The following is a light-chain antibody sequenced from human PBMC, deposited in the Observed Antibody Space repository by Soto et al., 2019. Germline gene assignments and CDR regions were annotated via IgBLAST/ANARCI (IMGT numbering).Light chain of an antibody. CDR2: NNI. Sequence: QAVVTQPPSVSGAPGQRVTISCTGSSSNIGAGYDVHWYQQLPGTAPKLLIYNNINRPSGVPDRFSGSKSATSVSLAITGLQAEDEADYYCQSYDSSLSGYVFGTGTKVTVL. J-gene: IGLJ1*01. V-gene: IGLV1-40*01. CDR3: QSYDSSLSGYV. CDR1: SSNIGAGYD.